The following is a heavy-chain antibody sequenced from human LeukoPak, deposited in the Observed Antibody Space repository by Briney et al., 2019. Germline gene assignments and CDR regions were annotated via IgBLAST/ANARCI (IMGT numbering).Heavy chain of an antibody. J-gene: IGHJ5*02. D-gene: IGHD6-6*01. V-gene: IGHV1-8*01. CDR1: GYTLTSYD. CDR2: MNPNSGNT. Sequence: APVKVSCKASGYTLTSYDINWVRQATGQGLEWMGWMNPNSGNTGYAQKFQGRVTMTRNTSISTAYMELSSLRSEDTAVYYCARGGKYSPNWFDPWGQGTLVTVSS. CDR3: ARGGKYSPNWFDP.